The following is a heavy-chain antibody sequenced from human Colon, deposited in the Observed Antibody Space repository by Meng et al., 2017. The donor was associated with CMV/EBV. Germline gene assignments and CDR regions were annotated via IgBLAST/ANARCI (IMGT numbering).Heavy chain of an antibody. CDR1: GYIFTSYG. J-gene: IGHJ5*02. D-gene: IGHD2-2*01. CDR3: ARVPAANNWFDP. CDR2: ISAYNGNT. V-gene: IGHV1-18*01. Sequence: ASVKVSCKASGYIFTSYGITWVRQAPGQGLEWMGWISAYNGNTNYAQKLQGRVTMTTDTSTSTAYMELRSLRSDDTAVYYCARVPAANNWFDPWGQGTLVTVSS.